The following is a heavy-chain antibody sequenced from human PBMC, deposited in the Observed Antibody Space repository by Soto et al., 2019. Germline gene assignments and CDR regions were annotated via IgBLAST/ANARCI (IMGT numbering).Heavy chain of an antibody. CDR3: FSPLARAHYYYGMDV. J-gene: IGHJ6*02. V-gene: IGHV3-73*01. CDR2: IRSKANSYAT. CDR1: GFTFSGSA. Sequence: PGGSLRLSCAASGFTFSGSAMHWVRQASGKGLEWVGRIRSKANSYATAYAASVKGRFTISRDDSKNTAYLQMNSLKTEDTAVYYCFSPLARAHYYYGMDVRGQGTTVTVSS.